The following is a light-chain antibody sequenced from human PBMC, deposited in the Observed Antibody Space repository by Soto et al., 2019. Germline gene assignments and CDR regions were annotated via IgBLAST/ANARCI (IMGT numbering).Light chain of an antibody. Sequence: EFVLTQSPGTLSLSPGERATLSCRASQSVGSNSLAWYQQKPGQAPRTLIYCASTRATGIPYMFSGSGSGTDFTLTISRLEPDDFAEYYCQQYGTSPPLTFGGGTKVEIK. J-gene: IGKJ4*01. V-gene: IGKV3-20*01. CDR2: CAS. CDR1: QSVGSNS. CDR3: QQYGTSPPLT.